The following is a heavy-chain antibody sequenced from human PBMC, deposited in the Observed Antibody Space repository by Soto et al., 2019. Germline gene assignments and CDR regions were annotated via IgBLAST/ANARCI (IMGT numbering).Heavy chain of an antibody. J-gene: IGHJ5*02. Sequence: QVQLVQSGAEVKKPGSSVKVSCKASGGTFSSYAISWVRQAPGQGLEWMGGIIPIFGTANYAQKFQGRVTITADESTSTAYMELSSLRSEDTAVYYCARVHRPEEFTIFNWFDPWGQGTLVTVSS. CDR3: ARVHRPEEFTIFNWFDP. D-gene: IGHD3-3*01. V-gene: IGHV1-69*12. CDR2: IIPIFGTA. CDR1: GGTFSSYA.